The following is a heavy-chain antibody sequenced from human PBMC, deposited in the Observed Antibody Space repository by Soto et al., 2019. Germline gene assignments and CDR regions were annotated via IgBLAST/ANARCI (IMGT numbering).Heavy chain of an antibody. Sequence: SVKLSCKPFGGTFSSYSMSWVREAPGQGLEWMGGIIPLFGTTNYAPKFQGRVAITADERARTAYMDLSSLKSEDTAVYYCATNNRASYHFDYWGQGTLVTVSS. J-gene: IGHJ4*02. CDR2: IIPLFGTT. D-gene: IGHD3-16*02. V-gene: IGHV1-69*13. CDR1: GGTFSSYS. CDR3: ATNNRASYHFDY.